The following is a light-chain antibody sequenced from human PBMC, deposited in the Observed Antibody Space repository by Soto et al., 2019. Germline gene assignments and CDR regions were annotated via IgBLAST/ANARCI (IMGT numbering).Light chain of an antibody. CDR1: SVDVVSYNF. V-gene: IGLV2-23*01. Sequence: QSVLTQPASVSGSPGQSITISCTGTSVDVVSYNFVSWYLQHPGKAPKLMIYEGSKRHSGVSNRFSGSQSVNTASLTISGRQPEDEGDYYCCSCVGFNKVFGTGTKV. J-gene: IGLJ1*01. CDR2: EGS. CDR3: CSCVGFNKV.